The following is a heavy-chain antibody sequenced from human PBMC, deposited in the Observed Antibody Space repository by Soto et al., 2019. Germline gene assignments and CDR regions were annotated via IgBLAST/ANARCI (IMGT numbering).Heavy chain of an antibody. CDR3: ARVASDGTHSYYFDY. V-gene: IGHV1-46*01. J-gene: IGHJ4*02. D-gene: IGHD1-26*01. CDR1: GYTFTSYY. CDR2: IYPSGGST. Sequence: GASVKVSCKASGYTFTSYYMFWVRQAPGQGLEWMGIIYPSGGSTTYAQKFQGRVTMTRDTSTSTVYMELSSLRSEDTAVYYCARVASDGTHSYYFDYWGQGTLVTVSS.